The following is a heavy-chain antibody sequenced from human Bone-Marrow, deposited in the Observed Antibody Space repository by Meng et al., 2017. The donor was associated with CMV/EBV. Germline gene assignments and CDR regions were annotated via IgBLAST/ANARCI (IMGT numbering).Heavy chain of an antibody. V-gene: IGHV3-21*01. Sequence: GSLRLSCAASGFTFSSYSMNWVRQAPGKGLEWVSSISSSSSYIYYADSVKGRFTISRDNAKNSLYLQMNSLRAEDTAVYYCARDLIVVVPDAAGYYYGMDVWGQGTTVTVSS. D-gene: IGHD2-2*01. CDR1: GFTFSSYS. CDR2: ISSSSSYI. J-gene: IGHJ6*02. CDR3: ARDLIVVVPDAAGYYYGMDV.